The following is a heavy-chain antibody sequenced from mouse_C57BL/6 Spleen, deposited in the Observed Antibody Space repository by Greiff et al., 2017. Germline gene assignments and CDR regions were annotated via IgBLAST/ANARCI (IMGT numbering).Heavy chain of an antibody. J-gene: IGHJ1*03. CDR1: GYTFTAYA. D-gene: IGHD1-1*01. V-gene: IGHV1-67*01. CDR3: SRYATTVVATNYFDV. CDR2: ISTYYGDA. Sequence: QVQLQQSGPELVRPGVSVKISCKGSGYTFTAYAMHWVKQSHAKSLEWIGVISTYYGDASYNQKFKDKATMTVDKSSSTAYMELARLTSEDSAVXSFSRYATTVVATNYFDVWGTGTTVTVSS.